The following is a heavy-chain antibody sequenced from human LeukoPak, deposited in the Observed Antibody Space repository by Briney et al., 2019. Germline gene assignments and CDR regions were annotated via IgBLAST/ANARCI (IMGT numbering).Heavy chain of an antibody. V-gene: IGHV4-39*07. D-gene: IGHD3-10*01. CDR2: INHSGST. CDR3: ARIRILRGGFDY. J-gene: IGHJ4*02. Sequence: PSETLSLTCTVSGGSISSSSYYWGWIRQPPGKGLEWIGEINHSGSTNYNPSLKSRVTISVDTSKNQFSLKLSSVTAADTAVYYCARIRILRGGFDYWGQGTLVTVSS. CDR1: GGSISSSSYY.